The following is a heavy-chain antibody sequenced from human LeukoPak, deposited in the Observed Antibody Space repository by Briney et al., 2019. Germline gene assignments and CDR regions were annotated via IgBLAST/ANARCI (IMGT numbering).Heavy chain of an antibody. CDR2: MNPNSGNT. CDR1: GYTFTSYD. D-gene: IGHD6-19*01. CDR3: ARISAWYYYFDF. V-gene: IGHV1-8*03. Sequence: WASVKVSCKASGYTFTSYDINWVRQATGQGLEWMGWMNPNSGNTGYAQKFQGRVTITRNTSISTAYMELSSLRSEDTAVYYCARISAWYYYFDFWGQGTLVTVSS. J-gene: IGHJ4*02.